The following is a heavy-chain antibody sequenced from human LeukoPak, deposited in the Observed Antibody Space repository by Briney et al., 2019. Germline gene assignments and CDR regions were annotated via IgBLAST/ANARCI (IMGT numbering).Heavy chain of an antibody. J-gene: IGHJ4*02. D-gene: IGHD6-13*01. CDR1: GGTFSSYA. Sequence: SVKVSCKASGGTFSSYAISWVRQAPGQGLEWMGGIIPIFGTANYAQKFQGRVTITADESTSTAYMELSSLRSEDTAVYYCARERQQLPGFDYWGQGTLVTVSS. CDR2: IIPIFGTA. CDR3: ARERQQLPGFDY. V-gene: IGHV1-69*13.